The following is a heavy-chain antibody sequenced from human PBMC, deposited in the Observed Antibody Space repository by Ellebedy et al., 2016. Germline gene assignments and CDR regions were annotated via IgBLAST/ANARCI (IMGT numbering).Heavy chain of an antibody. J-gene: IGHJ4*02. V-gene: IGHV3-73*01. CDR3: TSVTAAATLTREPDY. CDR2: ITYKADSSAT. CDR1: GFTFSDSA. D-gene: IGHD6-13*01. Sequence: GESLKISXAASGFTFSDSAIHWVRQASGKGLEWVGRITYKADSSATSYAASVKGRFTISRDDLKNTAYLQMNSLKTEDTAVYYCTSVTAAATLTREPDYWGQGTLVSVSS.